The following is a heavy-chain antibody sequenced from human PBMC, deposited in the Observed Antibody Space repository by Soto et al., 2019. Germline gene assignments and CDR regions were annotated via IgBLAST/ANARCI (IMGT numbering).Heavy chain of an antibody. CDR1: GFTFSSYA. V-gene: IGHV3-23*01. D-gene: IGHD6-19*01. J-gene: IGHJ4*02. CDR3: ASRSSGWYFDV. Sequence: GGSLRLSCAASGFTFSSYAMSWVRQAPGKGLEWVSGISGSGDSTYYADSVKGRFTISRDNSKNTLYLQMNSLRAEDTAVYYCASRSSGWYFDVWGQGTLVTVSS. CDR2: ISGSGDST.